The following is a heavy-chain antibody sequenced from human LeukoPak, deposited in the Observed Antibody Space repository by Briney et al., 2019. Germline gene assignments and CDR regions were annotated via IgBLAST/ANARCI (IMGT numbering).Heavy chain of an antibody. CDR1: GYSISSGYY. V-gene: IGHV4-38-2*02. Sequence: SETLSLTCTVSGYSISSGYYWGWIRQPPGKGLEWIGSIYHSGSTYYNPSLKSRVTISVDTSKNQFSLKLSSVTAADTAVYYCARVGAHMTAYAFDIWGQGTMVTVSS. CDR2: IYHSGST. CDR3: ARVGAHMTAYAFDI. D-gene: IGHD3-10*01. J-gene: IGHJ3*02.